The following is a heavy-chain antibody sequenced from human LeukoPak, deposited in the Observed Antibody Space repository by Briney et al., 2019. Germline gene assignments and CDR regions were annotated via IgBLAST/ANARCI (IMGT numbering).Heavy chain of an antibody. CDR3: ARVMDYFDY. D-gene: IGHD5-24*01. V-gene: IGHV3-53*01. J-gene: IGHJ4*02. Sequence: GGSLRLSCAASGFTVSSNYMSWVRQAPGKGLEWVSVVYSGVNTYYAASVQGRFTISRDNSKNTLYLQMNSLRAEDTAVYYCARVMDYFDYWGQGTLVTVSS. CDR2: VYSGVNT. CDR1: GFTVSSNY.